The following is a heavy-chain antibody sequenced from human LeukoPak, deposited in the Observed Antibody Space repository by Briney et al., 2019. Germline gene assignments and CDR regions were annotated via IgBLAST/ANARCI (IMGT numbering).Heavy chain of an antibody. CDR1: GGSISSYY. CDR2: IYYSGST. V-gene: IGHV4-59*01. Sequence: SETLSLTCTVSGGSISSYYWSWIRQPPGKGLEWIGYIYYSGSTNYNPSLKSRVTISVDTSKDQFSLKLSSVTAADTAVYYCARDGDYALNDAFDIWGQGTMVTVSS. D-gene: IGHD4-17*01. CDR3: ARDGDYALNDAFDI. J-gene: IGHJ3*02.